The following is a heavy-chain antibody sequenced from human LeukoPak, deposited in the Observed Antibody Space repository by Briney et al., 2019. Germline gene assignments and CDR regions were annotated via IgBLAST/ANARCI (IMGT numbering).Heavy chain of an antibody. CDR1: GFTFSSYG. Sequence: PGGSLRLSCAAPGFTFSSYGMHWVRQAPGKGLEWVAVISYDGSNKYYADSVKGRFTISRDNSKNTLYLQMNSLRAEDTAVYYCAKDQAGRIYYYGMDVWGQGTTVTVSS. D-gene: IGHD6-19*01. CDR2: ISYDGSNK. CDR3: AKDQAGRIYYYGMDV. J-gene: IGHJ6*02. V-gene: IGHV3-30*18.